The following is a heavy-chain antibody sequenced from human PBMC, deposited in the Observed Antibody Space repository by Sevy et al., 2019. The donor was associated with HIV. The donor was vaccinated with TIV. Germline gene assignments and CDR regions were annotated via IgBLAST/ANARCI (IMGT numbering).Heavy chain of an antibody. D-gene: IGHD4-4*01. Sequence: GESLKISCAASGFTFSDYYMSWIRQAPGKGLEWVSYISSSSSYTNYADSVKGRFTISRDNAKNSLYLQMNSLRAEDTAVYYCARDYTDYSFDYWGQGTLVTVSS. V-gene: IGHV3-11*06. CDR1: GFTFSDYY. CDR2: ISSSSSYT. CDR3: ARDYTDYSFDY. J-gene: IGHJ4*02.